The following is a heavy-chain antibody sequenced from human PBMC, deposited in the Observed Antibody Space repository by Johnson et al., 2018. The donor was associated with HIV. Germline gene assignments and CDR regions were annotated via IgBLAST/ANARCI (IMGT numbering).Heavy chain of an antibody. J-gene: IGHJ3*02. D-gene: IGHD5-12*01. CDR2: ISYDGSNK. CDR3: AKDLSYSGYDGDGFDI. CDR1: GFTFSSYA. Sequence: HVQLVESGGGVVQPGRPLRLSCAASGFTFSSYAMHWVRQAPGKGLEWVAVISYDGSNKYYADSVKGRFTISRDNSKNTLYLQMNSLRAEDTAVYSCAKDLSYSGYDGDGFDIWGQGTLVTVSS. V-gene: IGHV3-30*04.